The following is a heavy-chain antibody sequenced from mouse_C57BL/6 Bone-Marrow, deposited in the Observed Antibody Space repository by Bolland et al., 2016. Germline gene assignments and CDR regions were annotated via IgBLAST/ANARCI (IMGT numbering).Heavy chain of an antibody. CDR3: ARRGGGFAY. CDR2: DPSDSYT. Sequence: DPSDSYTNYNQKFKGKATLTVDTSSSTAYMQLSSLTSEDSAVYYCARRGGGFAYWGQG. J-gene: IGHJ3*01. V-gene: IGHV1-59*01.